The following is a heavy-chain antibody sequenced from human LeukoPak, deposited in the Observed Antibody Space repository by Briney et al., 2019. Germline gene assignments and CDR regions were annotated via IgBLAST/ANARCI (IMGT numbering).Heavy chain of an antibody. CDR3: AKARNLYYYDSSGYPDDY. CDR2: ISGSGGST. J-gene: IGHJ4*02. CDR1: GFTFSSYA. D-gene: IGHD3-22*01. Sequence: GGSLRLSCAASGFTFSSYAMSWVRQAPGKGLEWVSAISGSGGSTYYADSVKGRFTISRDNSKNTLYLQMNSPRAEDTAVYYCAKARNLYYYDSSGYPDDYWGQGTLVTVSS. V-gene: IGHV3-23*01.